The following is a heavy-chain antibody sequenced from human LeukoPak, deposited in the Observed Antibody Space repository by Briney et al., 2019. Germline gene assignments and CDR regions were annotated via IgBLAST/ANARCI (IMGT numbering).Heavy chain of an antibody. CDR2: IIPIFGTA. V-gene: IGHV1-69*13. CDR1: GGTFSSYA. Sequence: SVKVSCKASGGTFSSYAISWVRQAPGQGLEWMGGIIPIFGTANYAQKFQGRVTITADESTSTAYMELSSLGSEDTAVYYCARDDIAVAGLDYWGQGTLVTVSS. J-gene: IGHJ4*02. CDR3: ARDDIAVAGLDY. D-gene: IGHD6-19*01.